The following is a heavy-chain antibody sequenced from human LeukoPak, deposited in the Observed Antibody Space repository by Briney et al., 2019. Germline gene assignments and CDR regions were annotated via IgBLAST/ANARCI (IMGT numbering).Heavy chain of an antibody. D-gene: IGHD3-10*01. J-gene: IGHJ4*02. Sequence: GGSLRLSCTASGFTFSSYGMHWVRQAPGKGLEGVTFIRYDGSNKYYADSVKGRFTISRDNAKNSLYLQMNSLRAEDTAVYYCARTYYGSGSSYLDYWGQGTLVTVSS. CDR2: IRYDGSNK. CDR3: ARTYYGSGSSYLDY. CDR1: GFTFSSYG. V-gene: IGHV3-30*02.